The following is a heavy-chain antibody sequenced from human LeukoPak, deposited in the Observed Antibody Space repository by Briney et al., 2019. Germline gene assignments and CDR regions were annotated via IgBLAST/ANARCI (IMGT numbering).Heavy chain of an antibody. D-gene: IGHD3-22*01. Sequence: GGSLRLSCVASGFTFSSYSMNWVRQAPGKGLEWVSYISGSSSLIYYADSVKGRFTISRDNANNSLYLQLSSLRAEDTAVYYCAGDPSYSDSTGSYWGQGTLVTVSS. J-gene: IGHJ4*02. CDR2: ISGSSSLI. CDR1: GFTFSSYS. CDR3: AGDPSYSDSTGSY. V-gene: IGHV3-48*01.